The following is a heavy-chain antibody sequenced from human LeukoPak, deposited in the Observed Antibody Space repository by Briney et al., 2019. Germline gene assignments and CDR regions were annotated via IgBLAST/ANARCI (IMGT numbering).Heavy chain of an antibody. D-gene: IGHD4-11*01. CDR1: GGSITTYY. J-gene: IGHJ4*02. CDR3: ARHPPTSPFDF. Sequence: SETLSLTCTVSGGSITTYYWSWIRQSPGKGLEWIGYIYYSGSTKYNPSLKSRVTTSVDTSKNQFSLKLSSVTAADTAVYYCARHPPTSPFDFWGQGTLVTVSS. CDR2: IYYSGST. V-gene: IGHV4-59*08.